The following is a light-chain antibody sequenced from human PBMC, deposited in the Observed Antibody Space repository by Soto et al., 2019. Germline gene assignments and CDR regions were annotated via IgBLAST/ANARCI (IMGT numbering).Light chain of an antibody. J-gene: IGLJ1*01. Sequence: QSFLTQPPSVSAAPGQKVTISCSGTTSNVANNFVSWYQQFPGKAPKLLIYDDIRRPSGIPDRFSASKSGTSATLGITGLQTGDEADYYCGSWDGSLTANVFGTGTKVTVL. CDR3: GSWDGSLTANV. V-gene: IGLV1-51*01. CDR2: DDI. CDR1: TSNVANNF.